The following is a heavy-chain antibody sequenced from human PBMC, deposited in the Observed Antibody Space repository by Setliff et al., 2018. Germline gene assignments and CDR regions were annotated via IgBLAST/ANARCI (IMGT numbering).Heavy chain of an antibody. V-gene: IGHV3-23*01. CDR3: ATNPRKGRSGGYYYDDPYYFYMDV. CDR2: IDESGGGT. CDR1: GFTFSNYA. J-gene: IGHJ6*03. D-gene: IGHD3-22*01. Sequence: QPGGSLRLSCSASGFTFSNYAMSWVRQAPGKGLEWVSAIDESGGGTYYADSVKGRFTISRDNSKNTLYLQMNSLRAEDTAVYYCATNPRKGRSGGYYYDDPYYFYMDVWGKGTTVTVSS.